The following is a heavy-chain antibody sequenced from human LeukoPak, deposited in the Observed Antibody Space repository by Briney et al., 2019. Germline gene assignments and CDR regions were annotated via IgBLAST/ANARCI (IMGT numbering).Heavy chain of an antibody. V-gene: IGHV4-34*01. Sequence: SETLSLTCAVYGGSFSGYYWSWIRQPPGKGLEWIGEINHSGSTNYNPSLKSRVTISVDTSKNQFSLKLSSVTAADTAVYYCAKDRSGSSWYYFDYWGQGTLVTVSS. D-gene: IGHD6-13*01. CDR3: AKDRSGSSWYYFDY. CDR1: GGSFSGYY. J-gene: IGHJ4*02. CDR2: INHSGST.